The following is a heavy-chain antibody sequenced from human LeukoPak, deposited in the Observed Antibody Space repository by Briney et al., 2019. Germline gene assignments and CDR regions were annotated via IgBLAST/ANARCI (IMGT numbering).Heavy chain of an antibody. CDR3: ARDSGNTYSSFDAFDI. CDR1: GGSVSNYY. Sequence: SETLSLTCTVSGGSVSNYYWSSIRQPPGKGLDRIGYIYYTETSYNPSLKSRVTISVDTSNNQFSLKLSSVTAADTAVYYCARDSGNTYSSFDAFDIWGQGTMVTVSS. CDR2: IYYTET. J-gene: IGHJ3*02. V-gene: IGHV4-59*02. D-gene: IGHD6-19*01.